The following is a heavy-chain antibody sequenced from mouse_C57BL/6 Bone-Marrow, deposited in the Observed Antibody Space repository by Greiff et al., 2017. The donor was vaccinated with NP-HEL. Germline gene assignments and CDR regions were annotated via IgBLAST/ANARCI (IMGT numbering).Heavy chain of an antibody. J-gene: IGHJ1*03. Sequence: EVKRVESGGGLVQSGRSLSLSCATSGFTFSDFYMEWVRQAPGKGLEWIAASRNKANDYTTEYSASVKGRFIVSRDTAQSILYLQMNALRAEDTAIYYCARAAGDEYDGYFDVWGTGTTVTVSS. V-gene: IGHV7-1*01. CDR1: GFTFSDFY. D-gene: IGHD2-4*01. CDR3: ARAAGDEYDGYFDV. CDR2: SRNKANDYTT.